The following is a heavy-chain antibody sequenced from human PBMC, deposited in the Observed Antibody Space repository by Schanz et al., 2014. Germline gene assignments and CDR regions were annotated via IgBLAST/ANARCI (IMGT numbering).Heavy chain of an antibody. CDR2: IWFDGSKT. J-gene: IGHJ4*02. CDR3: SRGIVGGLDC. CDR1: GFTFSDFG. V-gene: IGHV3-33*01. Sequence: QEQLVESGGGVVQPGRSLRLSCAASGFTFSDFGMHWVRQTPVKGLEWVATIWFDGSKTDYADSVKGRFTIFRDNPKKSAYLQMNSLRADDTAVYYCSRGIVGGLDCWGQGTLVTVSS. D-gene: IGHD3-16*01.